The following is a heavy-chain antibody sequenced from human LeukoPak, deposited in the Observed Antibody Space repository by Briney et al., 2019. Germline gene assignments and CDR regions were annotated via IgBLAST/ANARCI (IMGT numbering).Heavy chain of an antibody. CDR3: ARGEGTLAGRRWPYSFYYYEDV. J-gene: IGHJ6*03. V-gene: IGHV4-34*01. D-gene: IGHD6-19*01. Sequence: LETLSLTCVVYGGSFSDYYWTWVRQPPGKVLEWIGEINNSGTTMYNPSLKSRVTISIHTSNNQFSLKLNSVTAADTAVYYCARGEGTLAGRRWPYSFYYYEDVWGKGTTVTVSS. CDR2: INNSGTT. CDR1: GGSFSDYY.